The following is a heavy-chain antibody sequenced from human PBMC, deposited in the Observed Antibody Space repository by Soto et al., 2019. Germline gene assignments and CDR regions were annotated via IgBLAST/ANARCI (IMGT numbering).Heavy chain of an antibody. D-gene: IGHD3-22*01. Sequence: QVQLVESGGGVVQPGRSLRLSCAASGFTFSSYAMHWVRQAPGKGLEWVAVISYDGSNKYYADSVKGRFTISRDNSKNTLYLQMNSLRAEVTSVYYCARGREGYNDNYYYYGMDVWGQGTTVTVSS. CDR2: ISYDGSNK. CDR3: ARGREGYNDNYYYYGMDV. V-gene: IGHV3-30-3*01. CDR1: GFTFSSYA. J-gene: IGHJ6*02.